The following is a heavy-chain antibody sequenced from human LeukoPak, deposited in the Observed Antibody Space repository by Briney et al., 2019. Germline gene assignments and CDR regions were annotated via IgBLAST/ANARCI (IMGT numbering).Heavy chain of an antibody. J-gene: IGHJ4*02. D-gene: IGHD3-3*01. CDR1: GGSISGYY. V-gene: IGHV4-59*01. CDR2: IYYSGST. CDR3: ARRYYDFMAPQYCFDY. Sequence: SETLSLTCTVSGGSISGYYWSWIRQPPGKGLEWIGYIYYSGSTNYNPSLKSRVTISVDTSKNQFSLKLSSVTAADTAVYYCARRYYDFMAPQYCFDYWGQGTLVTVSS.